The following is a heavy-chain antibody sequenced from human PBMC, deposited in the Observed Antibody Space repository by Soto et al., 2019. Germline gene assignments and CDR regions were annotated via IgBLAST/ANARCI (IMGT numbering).Heavy chain of an antibody. CDR3: ARDQNYDFWSGYYSVGMNV. V-gene: IGHV4-31*03. CDR1: GGSISSGGYY. CDR2: IYYSGST. J-gene: IGHJ6*02. D-gene: IGHD3-3*01. Sequence: SETLSLTCTVSGGSISSGGYYWSWIRQHPGKGLERIGYIYYSGSTYYNPSLKSRVTISVDTSKNQFSLKLSSVTAADTAVYYCARDQNYDFWSGYYSVGMNVWGQGTTVTVSS.